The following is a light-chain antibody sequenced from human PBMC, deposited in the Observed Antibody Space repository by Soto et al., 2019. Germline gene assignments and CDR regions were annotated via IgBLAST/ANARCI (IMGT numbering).Light chain of an antibody. CDR3: QQLNSYPPFT. Sequence: DIQLTQSPSFLSASVGDRVTITCRASQGISSYLAWYQQKPGKAPKLLIYAASTLQSGIPSRFSSSGSGIEFILTISSLQPEDFATYCCQQLNSYPPFTFGHATRLEIK. CDR2: AAS. J-gene: IGKJ5*01. CDR1: QGISSY. V-gene: IGKV1-9*01.